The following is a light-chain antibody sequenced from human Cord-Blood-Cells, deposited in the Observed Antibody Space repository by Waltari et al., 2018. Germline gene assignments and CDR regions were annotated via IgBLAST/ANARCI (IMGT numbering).Light chain of an antibody. CDR3: CSYAGSSTWV. V-gene: IGLV2-23*01. CDR1: TSDVGGYNL. J-gene: IGLJ3*02. Sequence: QPALTQPPSVSGSPGQSIPISCTGTTSDVGGYNLVSWYQQHPGKAPKLMIYEGSKRPSGVSNRFSGSKSGNTASLTISGLQAEDEADYYCCSYAGSSTWVFGGGTKLTVL. CDR2: EGS.